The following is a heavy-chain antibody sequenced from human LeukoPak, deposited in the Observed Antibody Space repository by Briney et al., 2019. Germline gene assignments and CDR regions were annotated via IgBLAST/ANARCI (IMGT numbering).Heavy chain of an antibody. CDR3: ARAGDYDFWSGYNYYGMDV. V-gene: IGHV3-53*01. D-gene: IGHD3-3*01. J-gene: IGHJ6*02. Sequence: GGSLRLSCAASGFTVSSNYMSWVRQAPGKGLEWFSVIYSGGSTYYAGSVKGRFTISRDNSKNTLYLQMNSLRAEDTAVYYCARAGDYDFWSGYNYYGMDVWAKGPRSPSP. CDR2: IYSGGST. CDR1: GFTVSSNY.